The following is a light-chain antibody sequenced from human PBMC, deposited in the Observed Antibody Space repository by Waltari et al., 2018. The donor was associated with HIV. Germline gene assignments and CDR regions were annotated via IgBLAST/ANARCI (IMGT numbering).Light chain of an antibody. CDR1: SSDVGAYQF. CDR2: EVN. CDR3: SSVSGSINFVV. Sequence: QSALTQPPSASGSPGQSVTISCTGTSSDVGAYQFVSWYQQHPGKAPKLIIYEVNQRPQGVPCRFSGSKSVNTASLTVSGLQAEDEAEYYCSSVSGSINFVVFGGGTKLTVL. V-gene: IGLV2-8*01. J-gene: IGLJ2*01.